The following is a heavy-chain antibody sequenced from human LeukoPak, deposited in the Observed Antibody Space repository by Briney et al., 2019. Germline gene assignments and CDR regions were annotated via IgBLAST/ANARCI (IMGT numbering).Heavy chain of an antibody. CDR2: IYYSGST. J-gene: IGHJ1*01. CDR3: ARVESSGWDLFQH. CDR1: GGSISSYY. D-gene: IGHD6-19*01. V-gene: IGHV4-59*01. Sequence: SETLSLTCTVSGGSISSYYWSWIRQPPGKGLEWIGYIYYSGSTNYNPSLKSRVTISVDTSKNQFSLKLSSVTAADTAVYYCARVESSGWDLFQHWGQGTLVTVSS.